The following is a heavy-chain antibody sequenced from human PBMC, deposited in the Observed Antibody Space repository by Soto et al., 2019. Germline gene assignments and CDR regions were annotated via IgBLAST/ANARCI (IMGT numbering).Heavy chain of an antibody. J-gene: IGHJ4*02. CDR1: GDSLSGSQW. CDR3: SRVISSRHGYFDY. CDR2: ISHTGTT. V-gene: IGHV4-4*02. Sequence: SETLSLTCAVSGDSLSGSQWWSWVRLPPGKGLEWIGEISHTGTTNYNPSLKSRVTMSVDKPKNQFSLNLTSVTAADTAVYYCSRVISSRHGYFDYWGQGTVVTVSS. D-gene: IGHD2-2*01.